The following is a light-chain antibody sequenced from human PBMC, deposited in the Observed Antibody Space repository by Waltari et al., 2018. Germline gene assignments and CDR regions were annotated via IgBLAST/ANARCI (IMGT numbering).Light chain of an antibody. V-gene: IGLV1-36*01. CDR1: NSNIGHNA. CDR2: YDN. Sequence: QSVLTQPPSVSEAPRQWVTISCSGSNSNIGHNAVNWYQKLPGKAPKLLIYYDNLLSPGVSDRFSGSKSDTSASLAISGLQSEDEADYYCEAWDDTLNGVVFGGGTKLTVL. CDR3: EAWDDTLNGVV. J-gene: IGLJ3*02.